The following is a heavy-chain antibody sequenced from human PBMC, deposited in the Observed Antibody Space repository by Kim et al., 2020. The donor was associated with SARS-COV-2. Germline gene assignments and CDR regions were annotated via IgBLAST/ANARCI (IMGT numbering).Heavy chain of an antibody. CDR2: ISGDSRYI. CDR3: ASGPLQGGMDV. CDR1: GLFLSTDS. V-gene: IGHV3-21*01. D-gene: IGHD2-15*01. J-gene: IGHJ6*02. Sequence: GGSLRLSCEASGLFLSTDSMHWVRQAPGKGLEWVSSISGDSRYIYYADSVRGRLTVSRDNAKRSLYLQMNGLGVDDTAVYYCASGPLQGGMDVWGQGTKVTVSS.